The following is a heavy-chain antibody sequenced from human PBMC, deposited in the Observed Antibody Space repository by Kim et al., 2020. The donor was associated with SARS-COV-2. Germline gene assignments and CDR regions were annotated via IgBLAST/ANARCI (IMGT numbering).Heavy chain of an antibody. CDR3: ARVQAFLDAFDI. Sequence: ASVKVSCKASGYTFTGYYMHWVRQAPGQGLEWMGWINPNSGGTNYAQKFQGRVTMTRDTSISTAYMELSRLRSDDTAVYYCARVQAFLDAFDIWGQGTMVTVSS. J-gene: IGHJ3*02. CDR2: INPNSGGT. D-gene: IGHD1-1*01. CDR1: GYTFTGYY. V-gene: IGHV1-2*02.